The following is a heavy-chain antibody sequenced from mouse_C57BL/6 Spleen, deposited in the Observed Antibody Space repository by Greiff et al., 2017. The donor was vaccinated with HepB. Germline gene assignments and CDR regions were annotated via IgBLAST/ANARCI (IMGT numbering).Heavy chain of an antibody. CDR1: GYTFTDYY. J-gene: IGHJ2*01. V-gene: IGHV1-26*01. D-gene: IGHD2-2*01. CDR3: ARFGYEAY. CDR2: INPNNGGT. Sequence: EVKLQQSGPELVKPGASVKISCKASGYTFTDYYMNWVKQSHGKSLEWIGDINPNNGGTSYNQKFKGKATLTVDKSSSTAYMELRSLTSEDSAVYYCARFGYEAYWGQGTTLTVSS.